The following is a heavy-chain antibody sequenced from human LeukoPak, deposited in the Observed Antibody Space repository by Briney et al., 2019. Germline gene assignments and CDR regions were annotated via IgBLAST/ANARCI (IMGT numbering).Heavy chain of an antibody. J-gene: IGHJ3*02. CDR3: ARAANAFDI. V-gene: IGHV3-30*04. Sequence: PGRSLRLSCAASGFTFSSYAMHWVRQAPGKGLEWVAVISYDGSDKYYADSVKGRFTISRDNSKNTLYLQMNSLRAEDTAVYYCARAANAFDIWGQGTMVTVSP. CDR1: GFTFSSYA. CDR2: ISYDGSDK.